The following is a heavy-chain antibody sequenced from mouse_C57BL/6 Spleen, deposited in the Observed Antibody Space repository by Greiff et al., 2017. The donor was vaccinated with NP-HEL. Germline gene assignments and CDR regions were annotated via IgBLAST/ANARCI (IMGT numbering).Heavy chain of an antibody. CDR3: ARALRPAWFAY. CDR2: ISYDGSN. Sequence: EVQLQQSGPGLVKPSQSLSLTCSVTGYSITSGYYWNWIRQFPGNKLEWMGYISYDGSNNYNPSLKNRISITRDTSKNQFFLKLNSVTTEDTATYYCARALRPAWFAYWGQGTLVTVSA. V-gene: IGHV3-6*01. J-gene: IGHJ3*01. CDR1: GYSITSGYY.